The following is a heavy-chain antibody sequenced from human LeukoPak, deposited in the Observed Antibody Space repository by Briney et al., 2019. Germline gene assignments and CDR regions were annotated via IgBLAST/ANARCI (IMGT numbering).Heavy chain of an antibody. CDR3: ARDRLYYDSSGYYYDYYGMDV. D-gene: IGHD3-22*01. V-gene: IGHV3-21*01. CDR1: GLTFSSYS. Sequence: GGSLRLSCAASGLTFSSYSMNWVRQAPGKGLEWVSSISSSSSYIYYADSVKGRFTISRDNAKNSLYLQMNSLRAEDTAVYYCARDRLYYDSSGYYYDYYGMDVWGQGTTVTVSS. CDR2: ISSSSSYI. J-gene: IGHJ6*02.